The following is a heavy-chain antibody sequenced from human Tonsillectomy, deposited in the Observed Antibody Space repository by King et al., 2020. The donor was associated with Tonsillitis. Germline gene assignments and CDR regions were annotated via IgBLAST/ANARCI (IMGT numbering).Heavy chain of an antibody. Sequence: VQLVESGGGLVQPGGSLRLSCAASGFIFSSCAMSWVRHTPGKGLEWVSTITGGGGGAYYANSVKGRFILSRDNSKNTLYLQMHSLRAEDTDIYYCAKGQGDSGYVAINYWGQGTLVTVSS. V-gene: IGHV3-23*04. J-gene: IGHJ4*02. CDR1: GFIFSSCA. CDR2: ITGGGGGA. CDR3: AKGQGDSGYVAINY. D-gene: IGHD5-12*01.